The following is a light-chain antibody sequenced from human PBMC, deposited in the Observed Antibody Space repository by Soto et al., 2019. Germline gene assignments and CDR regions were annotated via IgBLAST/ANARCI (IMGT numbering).Light chain of an antibody. CDR2: AAS. Sequence: AIRMTQSPSSLSASTGDRVTITCRASQGISSYLAWYQQKPGKAPKLLIYAASTLQSGVPSRFSGSGSGTDFTLTISCLPSEDFATYYCQQYYSYNRKFRQGTKVDIK. V-gene: IGKV1-8*01. J-gene: IGKJ1*01. CDR1: QGISSY. CDR3: QQYYSYNRK.